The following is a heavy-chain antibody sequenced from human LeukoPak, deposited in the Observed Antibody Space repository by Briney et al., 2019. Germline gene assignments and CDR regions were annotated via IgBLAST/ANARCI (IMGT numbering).Heavy chain of an antibody. Sequence: PGGSLRLSCAASGFTFSSYWMHWVRQAPGKGLVWVSHINGDGSSTTYADSVKGRFTISRDNAKNTLYLQMNGLRAEDTAVYYCAIEYSYGLDQWGQGTLVTVSS. CDR1: GFTFSSYW. CDR2: INGDGSST. D-gene: IGHD5-18*01. V-gene: IGHV3-74*01. J-gene: IGHJ4*02. CDR3: AIEYSYGLDQ.